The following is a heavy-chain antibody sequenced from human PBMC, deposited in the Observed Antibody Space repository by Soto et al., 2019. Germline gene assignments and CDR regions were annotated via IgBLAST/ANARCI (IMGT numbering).Heavy chain of an antibody. CDR2: INAGNGNT. CDR3: ARSNPKGYYDILTGT. J-gene: IGHJ4*02. CDR1: GYTFTNYI. D-gene: IGHD3-9*01. Sequence: GASVKVSCKASGYTFTNYIMHWVRQAPGQRLKWMGWINAGNGNTKYSQKFQGRVTITRDTSASTAYMELRSLRSDDTAVYYCARSNPKGYYDILTGTWGQGTLVTVSS. V-gene: IGHV1-3*01.